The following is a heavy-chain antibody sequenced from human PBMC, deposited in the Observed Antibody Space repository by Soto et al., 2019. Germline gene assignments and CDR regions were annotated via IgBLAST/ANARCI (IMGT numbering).Heavy chain of an antibody. D-gene: IGHD3-22*01. CDR3: ARVRVESGYPANFQH. J-gene: IGHJ1*01. V-gene: IGHV3-53*01. CDR1: GFTVSSNY. CDR2: IYSGGST. Sequence: EVQLVESGGGLIQPGGSLRLSCAASGFTVSSNYMSWVRQAPGKGLEWVSVIYSGGSTYYAESVKGRFNISRDNSKNTQYLQMNSLRAEDMAVYYCARVRVESGYPANFQHWGQGTLVNVSS.